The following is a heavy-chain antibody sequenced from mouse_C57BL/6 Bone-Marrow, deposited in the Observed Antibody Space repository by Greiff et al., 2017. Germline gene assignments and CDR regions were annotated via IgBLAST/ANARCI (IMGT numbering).Heavy chain of an antibody. Sequence: EVKLMESGGGLVKPGASLKLSCAASGFTFSDYGMHWVRQAPEKGLEWVAYISSGSSTNYYADTVKGRFTISRDNANSTLFLQMTSLRSEDTAVYYCAGGGFDYWGQGTTLTVSS. J-gene: IGHJ2*01. CDR1: GFTFSDYG. CDR3: AGGGFDY. CDR2: ISSGSSTN. V-gene: IGHV5-17*01.